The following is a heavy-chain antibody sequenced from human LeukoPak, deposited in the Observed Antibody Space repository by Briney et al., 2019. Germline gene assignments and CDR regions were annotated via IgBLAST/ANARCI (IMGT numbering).Heavy chain of an antibody. V-gene: IGHV1-24*01. CDR3: ATAVGPVQRSGWFGELFVY. CDR2: FDPEDGET. J-gene: IGHJ4*02. CDR1: GCTLTELS. Sequence: GASVKVSCKVSGCTLTELSMHWVRQAPGKGLEWMGGFDPEDGETIYAQKFQGRVTMTEDTSTDTAYMELSSLRSEDTAVYYCATAVGPVQRSGWFGELFVYWGQGTLVTVSS. D-gene: IGHD3-10*01.